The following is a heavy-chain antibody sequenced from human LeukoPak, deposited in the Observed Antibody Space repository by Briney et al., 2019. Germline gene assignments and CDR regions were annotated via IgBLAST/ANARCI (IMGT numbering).Heavy chain of an antibody. Sequence: ASVKVSCKASGYTFTSYGISWVRQAPGQGLEWMGWISAYNGNTNYAQKLQGRATMTTDTSTSTAYMELRSLRSDDTAVYYCARDLVVVPAATRFDYWGQGTLVTVSS. J-gene: IGHJ4*02. D-gene: IGHD2-2*01. V-gene: IGHV1-18*01. CDR2: ISAYNGNT. CDR1: GYTFTSYG. CDR3: ARDLVVVPAATRFDY.